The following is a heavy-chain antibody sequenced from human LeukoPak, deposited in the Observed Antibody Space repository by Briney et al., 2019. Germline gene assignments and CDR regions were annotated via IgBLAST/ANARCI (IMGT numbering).Heavy chain of an antibody. V-gene: IGHV3-30*04. D-gene: IGHD3-22*01. J-gene: IGHJ4*02. Sequence: GGSLRLSCAASGFIFSSYAMHWVRQAPGKGLEWVAVLSYDGSNKYYADSVKGRFTISRDNSKNTLYLQMNSLRAEDTAVYYCARDSYYYDSSGYLFDYWGQGTLVTVSS. CDR1: GFIFSSYA. CDR3: ARDSYYYDSSGYLFDY. CDR2: LSYDGSNK.